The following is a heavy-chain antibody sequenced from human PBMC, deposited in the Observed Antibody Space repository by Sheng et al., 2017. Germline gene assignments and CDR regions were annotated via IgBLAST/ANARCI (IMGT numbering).Heavy chain of an antibody. Sequence: EVQLVESGGGLVKPGGSLRLSCVASEFTFNNYWMSWVRQAPGKGLEWVANIKEDGSETHYVDSVKGRFTISRDNAKGSLYLQMNNLRDEDTAVYYCARASGWQHLIQVLLDYWGQGTLVTVSS. CDR2: IKEDGSET. CDR3: ARASGWQHLIQVLLDY. CDR1: EFTFNNYW. D-gene: IGHD5-18*01. J-gene: IGHJ4*02. V-gene: IGHV3-7*01.